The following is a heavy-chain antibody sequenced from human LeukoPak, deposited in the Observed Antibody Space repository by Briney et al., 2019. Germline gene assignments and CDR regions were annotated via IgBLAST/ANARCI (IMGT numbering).Heavy chain of an antibody. Sequence: SVKVSCKASGGTFSSYAISWVRQAPGQGLEWMGRIIPILGIANYAQKFQGRVTITADKSTSTAYMELSSLRSEDTAVYYCARGPYGSGSLYWGQGTLVPVSS. V-gene: IGHV1-69*04. CDR1: GGTFSSYA. CDR2: IIPILGIA. CDR3: ARGPYGSGSLY. D-gene: IGHD3-10*01. J-gene: IGHJ4*02.